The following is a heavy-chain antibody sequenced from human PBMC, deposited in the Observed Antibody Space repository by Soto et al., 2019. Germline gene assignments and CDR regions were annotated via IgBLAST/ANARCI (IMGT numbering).Heavy chain of an antibody. D-gene: IGHD3-10*01. CDR2: INHSGST. CDR1: GGSFSGYY. V-gene: IGHV4-34*01. J-gene: IGHJ4*02. Sequence: SETLSITCAVYGGSFSGYYWSWIRQPPGKGLEWIGEINHSGSTNYNPSLKSRVTISVDTSKNQFSLKLSSVTAADTAVYYCARGRLNYYYGSGSLTMSDWGQGTLVTVSS. CDR3: ARGRLNYYYGSGSLTMSD.